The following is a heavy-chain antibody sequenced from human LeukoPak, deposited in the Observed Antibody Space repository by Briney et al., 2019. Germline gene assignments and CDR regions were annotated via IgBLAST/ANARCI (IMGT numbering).Heavy chain of an antibody. V-gene: IGHV4-4*07. CDR3: AREGSSSRNFDY. CDR1: GASISSDF. D-gene: IGHD6-13*01. CDR2: IFSSGII. Sequence: SETLSLTCNVSGASISSDFWSWIRQPAGKGLEWVGRIFSSGIINYNPSLKSRLTMSVDTAKNQFSLNLSSVTAADTAVYYCAREGSSSRNFDYWGQGTLVTVSS. J-gene: IGHJ4*02.